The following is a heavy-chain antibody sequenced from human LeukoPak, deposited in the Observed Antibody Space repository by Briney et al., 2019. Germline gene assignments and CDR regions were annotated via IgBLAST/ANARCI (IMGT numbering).Heavy chain of an antibody. V-gene: IGHV4-30-2*01. J-gene: IGHJ5*02. CDR1: GGSISSGGYS. D-gene: IGHD3-22*01. Sequence: SQTLSLTCAVSGGSISSGGYSWSWIRQPPGKGLEWFGYIYHRGSNCYNPSLKSRVNISVDRSKNQFSLKLSSVTAADTAVYYCARGEYYYDSSGYYKNWFDPWGQGTLVTVSA. CDR3: ARGEYYYDSSGYYKNWFDP. CDR2: IYHRGSN.